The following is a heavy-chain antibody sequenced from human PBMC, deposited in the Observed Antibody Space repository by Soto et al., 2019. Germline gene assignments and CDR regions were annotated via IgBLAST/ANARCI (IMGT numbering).Heavy chain of an antibody. CDR2: IYGSGSA. CDR1: GGSISSYY. D-gene: IGHD3-10*01. CDR3: ARDYFGSASSD. Sequence: SETLSLTCTVCGGSISSYYWSWIRQPAGKGLELIGRIYGSGSASYNPSLKSRVTMSLDTSKNQFSLKLSSVTAADTALYYCARDYFGSASSDWGQGTTVTVSS. J-gene: IGHJ6*02. V-gene: IGHV4-4*07.